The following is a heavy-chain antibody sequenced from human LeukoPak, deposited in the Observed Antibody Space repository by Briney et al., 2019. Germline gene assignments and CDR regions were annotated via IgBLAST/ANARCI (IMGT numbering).Heavy chain of an antibody. CDR2: INHSGST. D-gene: IGHD3-22*01. V-gene: IGHV4-34*01. CDR1: GGSFSGYY. Sequence: PSETLSLTCAVYGGSFSGYYWSWIRQPPGKRLEWIGEINHSGSTNYNPSLKSRVTISVDTSKNQFSLKLSSVTAADTAVYYCAQYDSSGYYYDYWGQGTLVTVSS. CDR3: AQYDSSGYYYDY. J-gene: IGHJ4*02.